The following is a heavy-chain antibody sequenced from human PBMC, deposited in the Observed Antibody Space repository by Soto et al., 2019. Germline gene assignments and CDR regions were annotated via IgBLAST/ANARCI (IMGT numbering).Heavy chain of an antibody. J-gene: IGHJ4*02. CDR2: IWYDGSNK. CDR1: GFTFSSYG. D-gene: IGHD6-19*01. CDR3: ARDRIAVAGFFDY. V-gene: IGHV3-33*01. Sequence: GGSLRLSCAASGFTFSSYGMHWVRPAPGKGLEWVAVIWYDGSNKYYADSVKGRFTISRDNSKNTLYLQMNSLRAEDTAVYYCARDRIAVAGFFDYWGQGTLVTVSS.